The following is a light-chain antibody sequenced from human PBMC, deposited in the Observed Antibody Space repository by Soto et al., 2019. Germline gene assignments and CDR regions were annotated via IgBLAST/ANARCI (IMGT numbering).Light chain of an antibody. CDR3: QQYDTQPSIT. CDR1: QNVLYSSNNKNY. V-gene: IGKV4-1*01. Sequence: DIVMTQSPDSLAVSLGARATINCKSSQNVLYSSNNKNYLAWYQQKLGQPPKLLIRWASTRESGVPDRFSGSGSGTDFTLNISGLEPEDFAVYHCQQYDTQPSITFGQGTRLEIK. CDR2: WAS. J-gene: IGKJ5*01.